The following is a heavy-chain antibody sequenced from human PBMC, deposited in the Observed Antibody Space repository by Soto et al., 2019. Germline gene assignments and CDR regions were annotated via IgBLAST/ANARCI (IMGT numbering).Heavy chain of an antibody. Sequence: QVQLQESGPGLLKPSQTLSLTCTVSGGSLISGEYYWSWSRQAPGQSLSWFSVIYSSDITDYNPSLKGRADISMDTSKNRCYGSLTSLTAADPAVYYCAREGALLYGGNPDYYDTLDVWGQVTTVTVS. V-gene: IGHV4-30-4*01. D-gene: IGHD2-15*01. CDR1: GGSLISGEYY. J-gene: IGHJ6*02. CDR3: AREGALLYGGNPDYYDTLDV. CDR2: IYSSDIT.